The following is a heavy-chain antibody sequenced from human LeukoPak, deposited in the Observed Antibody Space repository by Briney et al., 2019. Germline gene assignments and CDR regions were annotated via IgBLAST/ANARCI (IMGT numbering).Heavy chain of an antibody. V-gene: IGHV4-34*01. D-gene: IGHD6-19*01. CDR3: ARGVYELRVAGHFDY. CDR2: INHSGST. J-gene: IGHJ4*02. CDR1: GGSFSGYY. Sequence: PSETLSLTCAVYGGSFSGYYWSWIRQPPGKGLEWTGEINHSGSTNYNPSLKSRVTISVDTSKNQFSLKLSSVTAADTAVYYCARGVYELRVAGHFDYWGQGTLVTVSS.